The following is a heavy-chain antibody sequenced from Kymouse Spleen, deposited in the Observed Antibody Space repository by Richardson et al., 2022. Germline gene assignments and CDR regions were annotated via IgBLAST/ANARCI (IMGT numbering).Heavy chain of an antibody. CDR1: GFTFSSYS. D-gene: IGHD6-6*01. J-gene: IGHJ6*02. CDR3: AREDSSGYYGMDV. CDR2: ISSSSSYI. V-gene: IGHV3-21*03. Sequence: EVQLVESGGGLVKPGGSLRLSCAASGFTFSSYSMNWVRQAPGKGLEWVSSISSSSSYIYYADSVKGRFTISRDNAKNSLYLQMNSLRAEDTAVYYCAREDSSGYYGMDVWGQGTTVTVSS.